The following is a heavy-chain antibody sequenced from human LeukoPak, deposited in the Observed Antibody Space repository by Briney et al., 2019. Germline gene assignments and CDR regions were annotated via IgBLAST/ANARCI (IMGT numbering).Heavy chain of an antibody. V-gene: IGHV3-48*01. Sequence: GGSLRLSCAASGFTFSSYSMNWVRQAPGKGLEWISYISSSSVTIYYADSVKGRFTISRDNAKNSLYLQMNSLKTEDTAVYYCTTEGWLHTGLEYWGQGTLVTVSS. J-gene: IGHJ4*02. D-gene: IGHD3-3*01. CDR2: ISSSSVTI. CDR1: GFTFSSYS. CDR3: TTEGWLHTGLEY.